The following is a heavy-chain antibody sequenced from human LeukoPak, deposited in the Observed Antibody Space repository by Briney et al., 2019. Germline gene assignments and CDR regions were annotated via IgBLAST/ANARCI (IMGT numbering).Heavy chain of an antibody. CDR3: AHVVVAAGASGAFDL. CDR1: GFTFSSYA. V-gene: IGHV3-23*01. J-gene: IGHJ2*01. Sequence: GGSLRLSCTASGFTFSSYAMSWVRQAPGKGLEWVSTVSGSGGNIYYPDSVKGRFTISRDNSNNTLSLQMNSLRAEDTAVYYCAHVVVAAGASGAFDLWGPGTLVTVSS. D-gene: IGHD2-15*01. CDR2: VSGSGGNI.